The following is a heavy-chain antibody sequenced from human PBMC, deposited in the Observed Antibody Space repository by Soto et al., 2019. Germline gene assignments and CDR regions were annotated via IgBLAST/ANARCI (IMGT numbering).Heavy chain of an antibody. D-gene: IGHD2-8*01. CDR2: TSGSGGST. Sequence: GGSLRLSCAASGFTFSSYAMSWVRQAPGKGLEWVSATSGSGGSTYYADSVKGRFTISRDNSKNTLYLQMNSLRAEDTAVYYCAKDPEWSHRGIFDYWGQGTLVTVSS. CDR1: GFTFSSYA. CDR3: AKDPEWSHRGIFDY. V-gene: IGHV3-23*01. J-gene: IGHJ4*02.